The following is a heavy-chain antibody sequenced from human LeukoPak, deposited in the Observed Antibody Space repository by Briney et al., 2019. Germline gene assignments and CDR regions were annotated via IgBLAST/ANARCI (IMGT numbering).Heavy chain of an antibody. D-gene: IGHD4-17*01. J-gene: IGHJ4*02. V-gene: IGHV1-46*01. CDR1: GYTFTNYY. CDR3: ARPTYPGDYGSPFDF. CDR2: VYPSGGRT. Sequence: ASVKVSCKASGYTFTNYYMHWVRQAPGQGLEWMGIVYPSGGRTSYAQKFQGRVTMTRDMSTSTVYMELSRLRSDDTAVYYCARPTYPGDYGSPFDFWGQGTLVTVSS.